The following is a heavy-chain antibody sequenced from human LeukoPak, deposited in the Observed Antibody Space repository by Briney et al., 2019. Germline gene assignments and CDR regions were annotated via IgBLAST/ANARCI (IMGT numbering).Heavy chain of an antibody. CDR2: IYSTGST. Sequence: SETLSLTCTVSGGSISSYYWSWIRQPAGKGLEWIGRIYSTGSTNYNPSLKSRVTISVDTSKNQFSLKLSSVTAADTAVYYCARLDYGDYGVYYGYYYYYMDVWGKGTTVTVSS. D-gene: IGHD4-17*01. CDR1: GGSISSYY. J-gene: IGHJ6*03. CDR3: ARLDYGDYGVYYGYYYYYMDV. V-gene: IGHV4-4*07.